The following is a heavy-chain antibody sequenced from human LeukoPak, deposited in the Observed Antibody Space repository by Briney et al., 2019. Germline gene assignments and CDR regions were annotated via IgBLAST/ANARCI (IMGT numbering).Heavy chain of an antibody. CDR2: ISSSSSYI. CDR1: GFTFSSYS. J-gene: IGHJ6*03. CDR3: ARVGRFLEWSSYYYYMDV. D-gene: IGHD3-3*01. V-gene: IGHV3-21*01. Sequence: GGSLRLSCAASGFTFSSYSMNWVRQAPGKGLEWVSSISSSSSYIYYADSVKGRFTISRDNAKNSLYLQMNSLRAEDTAVYYCARVGRFLEWSSYYYYMDVWGKGTTVTVSS.